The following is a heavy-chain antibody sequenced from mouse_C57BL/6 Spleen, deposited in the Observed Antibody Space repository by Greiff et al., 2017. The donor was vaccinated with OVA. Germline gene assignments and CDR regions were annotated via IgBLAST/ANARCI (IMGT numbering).Heavy chain of an antibody. D-gene: IGHD4-1*01. CDR1: GYTFTSYW. CDR3: ALTGTGAFAY. CDR2: IDPSDSYT. J-gene: IGHJ3*01. Sequence: QVQLQQPGAELVLPGASVKLSCKASGYTFTSYWMHWVKQRPGQGLEWIGEIDPSDSYTKYNQKFKGKSTLTVDKSSSTAYMQLSSLKSEYSAVYYFALTGTGAFAYWGQGTLVTVSA. V-gene: IGHV1-69*01.